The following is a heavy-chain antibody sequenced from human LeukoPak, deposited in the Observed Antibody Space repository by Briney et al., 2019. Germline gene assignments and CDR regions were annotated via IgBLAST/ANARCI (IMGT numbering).Heavy chain of an antibody. Sequence: GGSLRLSCAVSGFTFSSYSMNWVRQAPGKGLEWVSSISSSSSYIYYADSVKGRFTISRDNAKNSLYLQMNSLRAEDTAVYYCARGSGIVGATDAFDIWGQGTMVTVSS. D-gene: IGHD1-26*01. CDR3: ARGSGIVGATDAFDI. J-gene: IGHJ3*02. V-gene: IGHV3-21*01. CDR2: ISSSSSYI. CDR1: GFTFSSYS.